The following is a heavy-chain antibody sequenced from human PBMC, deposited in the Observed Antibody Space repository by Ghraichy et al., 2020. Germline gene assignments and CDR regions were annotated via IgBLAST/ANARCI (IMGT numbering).Heavy chain of an antibody. Sequence: GESLNISCKGSGYSFTSYWIAWVRQMPGKGLEWMGIIYPGDSDARYSPSFQGQVTISADKSISTAYLQWSSLKASDTAMYYCARAPAWLLQGLVDASDIWGQGTMVTVSS. CDR1: GYSFTSYW. CDR3: ARAPAWLLQGLVDASDI. CDR2: IYPGDSDA. D-gene: IGHD6-19*01. V-gene: IGHV5-51*01. J-gene: IGHJ3*02.